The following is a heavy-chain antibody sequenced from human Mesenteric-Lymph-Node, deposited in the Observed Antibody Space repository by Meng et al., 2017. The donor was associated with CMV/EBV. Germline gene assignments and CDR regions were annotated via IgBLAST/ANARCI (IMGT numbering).Heavy chain of an antibody. Sequence: GRYWGRIGQPPGKGRELIGEINNSGSTNYNPSLKSRVTISIDTSKNQFSLKLSSVTAADTDVYYCARGNLHSSNWRLKPNYYLDYWGQGTLVTVSS. J-gene: IGHJ4*02. D-gene: IGHD6-13*01. CDR1: GRY. CDR2: INNSGST. V-gene: IGHV4-34*01. CDR3: ARGNLHSSNWRLKPNYYLDY.